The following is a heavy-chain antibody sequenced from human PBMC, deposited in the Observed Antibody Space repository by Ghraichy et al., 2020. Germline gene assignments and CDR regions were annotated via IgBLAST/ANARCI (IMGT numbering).Heavy chain of an antibody. V-gene: IGHV3-9*01. D-gene: IGHD6-19*01. CDR1: GFTFDDYA. J-gene: IGHJ4*02. Sequence: GGSLRLSCAASGFTFDDYAMHWVRQAPGKGLEWVSGISWNSGSIGYADSVKGRFTISRDNAKNSLYLQMNSLRAEDTALYYCAMGPPHITSSGWGGGYWGQGTLVTGSS. CDR3: AMGPPHITSSGWGGGY. CDR2: ISWNSGSI.